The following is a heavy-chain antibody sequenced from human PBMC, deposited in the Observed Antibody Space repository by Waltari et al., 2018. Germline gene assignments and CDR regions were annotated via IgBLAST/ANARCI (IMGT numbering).Heavy chain of an antibody. CDR1: GFTFNDYV. J-gene: IGHJ3*01. D-gene: IGHD3-22*01. Sequence: HVRLVESGGRVVQPGTSLRPSWLAAGFTFNDYVMHWVRQASGKGLEWVAGISSDATNKYYVDSVRGRFTISRDNSKSTLYLQMNSLRPDDTAVVYCAKDLDGTMIVPEDAFDFWGQGTMVSVSS. CDR2: ISSDATNK. CDR3: AKDLDGTMIVPEDAFDF. V-gene: IGHV3-30*18.